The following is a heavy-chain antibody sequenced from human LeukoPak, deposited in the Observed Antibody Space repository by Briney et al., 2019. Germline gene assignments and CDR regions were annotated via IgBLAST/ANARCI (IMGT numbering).Heavy chain of an antibody. CDR1: GFTFSSYA. CDR2: IWFDGSHK. Sequence: PGGSLRLSCATSGFTFSSYAMHWVRQAPGKRLERVAFIWFDGSHKYYADSVKGRFTISIDNSKNTLYLQMNSLRAEDTAVYYCAKDTALYDILTGPDFDYWGQGTLVTVSS. D-gene: IGHD3-9*01. J-gene: IGHJ4*02. CDR3: AKDTALYDILTGPDFDY. V-gene: IGHV3-30*02.